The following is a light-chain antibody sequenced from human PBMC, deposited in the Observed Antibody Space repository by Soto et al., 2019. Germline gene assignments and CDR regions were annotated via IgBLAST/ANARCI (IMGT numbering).Light chain of an antibody. CDR1: SSDVGGYNY. J-gene: IGLJ2*01. Sequence: QSALTQPRSVSGSPGQSVTISCTGTSSDVGGYNYVSWYQQHPGKAPKLMIYDVSKRPSRVPDRFSGSKSGNTAALPISGLQAEDEADYYCCSYAGSYTFLVVFGGGTKLTVL. CDR3: CSYAGSYTFLVV. CDR2: DVS. V-gene: IGLV2-11*01.